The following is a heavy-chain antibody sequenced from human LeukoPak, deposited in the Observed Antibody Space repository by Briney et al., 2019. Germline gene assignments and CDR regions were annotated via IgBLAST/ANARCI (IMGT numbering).Heavy chain of an antibody. D-gene: IGHD6-13*01. CDR1: GGSFSGYY. V-gene: IGHV4-34*01. J-gene: IGHJ4*02. CDR2: INHSGST. CDR3: ARGAAAGSLGY. Sequence: SETLSLTCAVYGGSFSGYYWSWIRQPPEKGLEWIGEINHSGSTNYNPSLKSRVTISVDTSKNQFSLKLSSVTAADTAVYYCARGAAAGSLGYWGQGTLVTVSS.